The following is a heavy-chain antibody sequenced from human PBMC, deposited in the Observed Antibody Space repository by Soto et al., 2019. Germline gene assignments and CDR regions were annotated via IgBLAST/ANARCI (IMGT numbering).Heavy chain of an antibody. Sequence: TLSLTCSVSGAAISDYYWSWIRQPPGKGLEWIGYISDSGSTNYNPSLRSRATMSLATSNNQFSLQLTSVTAADTAVYYCARGGDIQLWLAFDYWGQGAPVTVSS. CDR3: ARGGDIQLWLAFDY. CDR1: GAAISDYY. D-gene: IGHD5-18*01. J-gene: IGHJ4*02. CDR2: ISDSGST. V-gene: IGHV4-59*01.